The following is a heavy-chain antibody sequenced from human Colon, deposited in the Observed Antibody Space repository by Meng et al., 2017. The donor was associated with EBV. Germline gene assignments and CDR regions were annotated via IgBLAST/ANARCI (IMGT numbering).Heavy chain of an antibody. CDR2: INHSGST. Sequence: GAGGMKPAGFRALTCAVSGGASSGYYWRWIRQATGKGLEWIGEINHSGSTKFNASPYSRVSISVDTSENQVSFKLTSVTAADTAVYYCSRRNTVNRRSFDSWGQGTLVTVSS. CDR3: SRRNTVNRRSFDS. CDR1: GGASSGYY. V-gene: IGHV4-34*01. D-gene: IGHD1-14*01. J-gene: IGHJ4*02.